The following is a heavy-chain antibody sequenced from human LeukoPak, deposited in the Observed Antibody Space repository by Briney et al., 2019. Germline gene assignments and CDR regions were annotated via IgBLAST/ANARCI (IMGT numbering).Heavy chain of an antibody. J-gene: IGHJ4*02. V-gene: IGHV1-46*01. Sequence: ASVKVSCKASGYTSTSYYMHWVRQAPGQGLEWMGIINPSGGSTSYAQKFQGRVTMTRDTSTSTVYMELSSLRSEDTAVYYCATSPGEGDYFDYWGQGTLVTVSS. CDR2: INPSGGST. CDR3: ATSPGEGDYFDY. CDR1: GYTSTSYY. D-gene: IGHD3-10*01.